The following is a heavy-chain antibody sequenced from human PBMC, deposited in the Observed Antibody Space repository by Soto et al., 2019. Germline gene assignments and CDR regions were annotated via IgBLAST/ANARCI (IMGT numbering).Heavy chain of an antibody. CDR3: AKSPRGEMATD. Sequence: QVQLVQSGGEVKKPGASVTVSCKASGYTFINYHITWVRQAPGQGLEWMAWINTYNGMTDYAQRFQGRVTMTRETSTSTAFMELRNLESDDTAVYFCAKSPRGEMATDWGQGTLVIVSS. CDR2: INTYNGMT. J-gene: IGHJ4*02. D-gene: IGHD2-21*01. CDR1: GYTFINYH. V-gene: IGHV1-18*01.